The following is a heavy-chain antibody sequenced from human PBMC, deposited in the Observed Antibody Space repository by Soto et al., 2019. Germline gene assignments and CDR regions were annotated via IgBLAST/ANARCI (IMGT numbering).Heavy chain of an antibody. D-gene: IGHD6-19*01. CDR2: ISSSGTSA. CDR1: GFTFSAVY. J-gene: IGHJ4*02. CDR3: ARDRGAVTVQYFDY. Sequence: QVQLEESGGGLVKPGGSLRLSCAASGFTFSAVYMSWIRQAPNKGLEYISYISSSGTSANYADSGKGRFTISRDNAKNSLYLQMNSLRAEDTAVYYCARDRGAVTVQYFDYWGQGALVTVSS. V-gene: IGHV3-11*05.